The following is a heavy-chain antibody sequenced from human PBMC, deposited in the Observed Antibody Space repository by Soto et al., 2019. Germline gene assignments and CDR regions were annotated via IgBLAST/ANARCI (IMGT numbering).Heavy chain of an antibody. CDR2: VSGTGGSA. CDR1: GFTFSSYA. D-gene: IGHD4-17*01. Sequence: LGGSLRLSXAVSGFTFSSYAMTWVRQAPGKGLEWVSGVSGTGGSAYYADSVKGRFTISRDKSTNTLYLHMNSLRAEDTAVYYCARGSAYSDYDLEYWGQGTLVTVSS. V-gene: IGHV3-23*01. CDR3: ARGSAYSDYDLEY. J-gene: IGHJ4*02.